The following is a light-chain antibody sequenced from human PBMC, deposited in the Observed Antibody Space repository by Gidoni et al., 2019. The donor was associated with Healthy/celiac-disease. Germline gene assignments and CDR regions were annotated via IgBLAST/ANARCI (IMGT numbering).Light chain of an antibody. CDR1: QSVSSY. Sequence: IVLTQSPATLSLSPGERATLSCRASQSVSSYLAWYQQKPGQAPRLLIYDASNRATGIPARFSGSGSGTDFTLTISSLEPEDCAVYYCQQRSNWPPGLTFGGGTKVEIK. CDR2: DAS. V-gene: IGKV3-11*01. CDR3: QQRSNWPPGLT. J-gene: IGKJ4*01.